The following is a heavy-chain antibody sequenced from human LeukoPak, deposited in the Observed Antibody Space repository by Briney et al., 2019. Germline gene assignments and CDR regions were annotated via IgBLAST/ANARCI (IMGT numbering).Heavy chain of an antibody. CDR1: GYPFSAYY. Sequence: ASVKVSCKASGYPFSAYYIHWVRQAPGQGLEWMGWINPDSGGTNSAQKFQGRVTMTRDTSISTAYMELSSLRSDDTAVYFCARDLGDGYNSYAFDIWGQGTMVTVSS. D-gene: IGHD5-24*01. CDR3: ARDLGDGYNSYAFDI. J-gene: IGHJ3*02. V-gene: IGHV1-2*02. CDR2: INPDSGGT.